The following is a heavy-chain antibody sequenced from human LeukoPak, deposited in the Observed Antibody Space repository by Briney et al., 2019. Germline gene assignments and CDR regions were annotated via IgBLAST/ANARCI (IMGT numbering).Heavy chain of an antibody. V-gene: IGHV3-11*04. Sequence: GGSLRLSCAACGFTFSDYYMSWIRQAPGKGLEWVSYISSSGSTIYYADSVKGRFTISRDNAKNSLYLQMNSLRAEDTAVYYCARACGGDCYWKYFDYWGQGTLVTVSS. J-gene: IGHJ4*02. CDR3: ARACGGDCYWKYFDY. CDR2: ISSSGSTI. CDR1: GFTFSDYY. D-gene: IGHD2-21*01.